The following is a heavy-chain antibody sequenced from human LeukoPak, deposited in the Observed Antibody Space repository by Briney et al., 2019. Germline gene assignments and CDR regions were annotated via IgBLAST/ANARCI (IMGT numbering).Heavy chain of an antibody. CDR1: GFTFNSYA. CDR3: AKAGGLMVYARELIDQ. Sequence: GGSLRLSCAGSGFTFNSYAMSWVRQAPGKGLEWVSALGGSGDSTYFAASVKGRFTISRDNSKNTLYLQMNSLRAEDTAVYYCAKAGGLMVYARELIDQWGQGTLVTVSS. D-gene: IGHD2-8*01. CDR2: LGGSGDST. V-gene: IGHV3-23*01. J-gene: IGHJ4*02.